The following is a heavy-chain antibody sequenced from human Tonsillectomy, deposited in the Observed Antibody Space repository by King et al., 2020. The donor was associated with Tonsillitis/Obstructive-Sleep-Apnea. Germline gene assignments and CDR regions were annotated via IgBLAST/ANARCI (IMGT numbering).Heavy chain of an antibody. Sequence: TLKESGPTLVKPTQTLTLTCTFSGFSLSTRGVGVGWILQPPGKALELLALIYWDDDKLYSPSLKRRLTIPKNTPKNHVVLTMTNMDPVDTSTYYCDHWGAEGGSTSSYYYYYYMDVWGKGTTVTVPS. CDR3: DHWGAEGGSTSSYYYYYYMDV. CDR1: GFSLSTRGVG. V-gene: IGHV2-5*02. D-gene: IGHD6-6*01. CDR2: IYWDDDK. J-gene: IGHJ6*03.